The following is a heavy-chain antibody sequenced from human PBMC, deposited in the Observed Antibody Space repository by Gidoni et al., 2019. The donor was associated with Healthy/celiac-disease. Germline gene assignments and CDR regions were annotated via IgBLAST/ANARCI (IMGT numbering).Heavy chain of an antibody. Sequence: QLQLQESGPGLVKPSETLSLTCTVSGGSISSSSYYWGWIRQTPGKGLEWIGSIYYSGSTYYNPSLKSRVTISVDTSKNQFSLKLSSVTAADTAVYYCASQNDEFDYWGQGTLVTVSS. J-gene: IGHJ4*02. CDR2: IYYSGST. CDR1: GGSISSSSYY. V-gene: IGHV4-39*01. D-gene: IGHD1-1*01. CDR3: ASQNDEFDY.